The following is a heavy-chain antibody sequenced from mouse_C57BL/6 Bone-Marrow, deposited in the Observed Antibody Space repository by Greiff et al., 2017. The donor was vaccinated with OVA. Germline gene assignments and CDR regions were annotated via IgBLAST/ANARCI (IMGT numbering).Heavy chain of an antibody. CDR1: GYTFTSYG. Sequence: VQVVESGAELARPGASVKLSCKASGYTFTSYGISWVKQRTGQGLEWIGEIYPRSGNTYYNEKFKGKATLTADKSSSTAYMELRSLTSEDSAVYFCASPWSLYAMDYWGQGTSVTVSS. V-gene: IGHV1-81*01. CDR3: ASPWSLYAMDY. CDR2: IYPRSGNT. D-gene: IGHD1-1*02. J-gene: IGHJ4*01.